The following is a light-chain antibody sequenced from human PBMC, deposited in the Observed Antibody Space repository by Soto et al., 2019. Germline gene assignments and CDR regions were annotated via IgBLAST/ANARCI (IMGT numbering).Light chain of an antibody. V-gene: IGKV2-30*01. Sequence: DVVMTQSPLSLPVTLGQPASISCRSSQSLVYSDGKSYLNWFQQRPGESPRRINYKVSNRDSGVPDRFSGSGSGTDFTLKISRVEAEDVGVYYCMQGTHWPWTFGQGTKVDIK. CDR3: MQGTHWPWT. J-gene: IGKJ1*01. CDR1: QSLVYSDGKSY. CDR2: KVS.